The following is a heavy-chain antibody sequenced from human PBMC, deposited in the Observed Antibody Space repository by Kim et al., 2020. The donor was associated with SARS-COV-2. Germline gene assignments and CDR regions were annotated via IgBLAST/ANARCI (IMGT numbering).Heavy chain of an antibody. CDR1: GGSISSGGYY. J-gene: IGHJ4*02. D-gene: IGHD1-26*01. CDR2: IYYSGST. Sequence: SETLSLTCTVSGGSISSGGYYWSWIRQHPGKGLEWIGYIYYSGSTYYNPSLKSRVTISVDTSKNQFSLKLSSVTAADTAVYYCARGGMGAFDYWGQGTLVTVSS. V-gene: IGHV4-31*03. CDR3: ARGGMGAFDY.